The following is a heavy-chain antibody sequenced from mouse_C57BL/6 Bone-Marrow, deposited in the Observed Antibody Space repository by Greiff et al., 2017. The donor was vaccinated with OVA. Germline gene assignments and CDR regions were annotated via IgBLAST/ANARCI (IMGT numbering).Heavy chain of an antibody. CDR2: ISYSGST. J-gene: IGHJ4*01. D-gene: IGHD1-1*01. CDR1: GYSITSDY. Sequence: EVQLQESGPGLAKPSQTLSLTCSVTGYSITSDYWNWIRKFPGNKLEYMGYISYSGSTYYNPSLKSRISITRDTSKNQSYLQLNSVTTEDTATYYCARSAHYYGSPYYAMDYWGQGTSVTVSS. V-gene: IGHV3-8*01. CDR3: ARSAHYYGSPYYAMDY.